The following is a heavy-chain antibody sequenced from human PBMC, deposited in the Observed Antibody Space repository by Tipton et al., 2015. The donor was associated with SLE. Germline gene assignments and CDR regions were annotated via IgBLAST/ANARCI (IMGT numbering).Heavy chain of an antibody. CDR3: ARAVAAVGYFDY. J-gene: IGHJ4*02. V-gene: IGHV4-39*07. CDR1: GGSISSGGYY. Sequence: TLSLTCTVSGGSISSGGYYWSWIRQHPGKGLEWIGGIYHSGSTYYNPSLKSRVTISVDTSKNQFSLKLSSVTAADTAVYYCARAVAAVGYFDYWGQGTLVTVSS. CDR2: IYHSGST. D-gene: IGHD6-13*01.